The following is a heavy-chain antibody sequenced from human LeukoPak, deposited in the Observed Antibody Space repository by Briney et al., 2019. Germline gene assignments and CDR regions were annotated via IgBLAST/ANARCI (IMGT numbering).Heavy chain of an antibody. CDR1: GFTFSNYA. Sequence: GGSLRLSCAASGFTFSNYAMSWVRQAPGKGLEWVSAISGSGGSTYYADSVKGRFTISRDNSKNTLYLQMNSLRAEDTAVYYCAKDVLLWFGEGNYFDYWGQGTLVTVSS. CDR3: AKDVLLWFGEGNYFDY. J-gene: IGHJ4*02. V-gene: IGHV3-23*01. CDR2: ISGSGGST. D-gene: IGHD3-10*01.